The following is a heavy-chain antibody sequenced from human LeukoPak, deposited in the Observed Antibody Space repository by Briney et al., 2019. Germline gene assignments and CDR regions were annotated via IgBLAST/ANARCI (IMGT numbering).Heavy chain of an antibody. V-gene: IGHV3-30*02. CDR1: GFTFSDYG. D-gene: IGHD2-15*01. CDR2: IRNDGSYY. J-gene: IGHJ5*01. CDR3: AKGGSPSHNWFNS. Sequence: GGSLRLSCAASGFTFSDYGMHWVRQAPGKGLEWVAFIRNDGSYYYYPDSGKGRFTISRDNARNATFLQMNSLRAEDTAVYYCAKGGSPSHNWFNSWGQGTLVTVSS.